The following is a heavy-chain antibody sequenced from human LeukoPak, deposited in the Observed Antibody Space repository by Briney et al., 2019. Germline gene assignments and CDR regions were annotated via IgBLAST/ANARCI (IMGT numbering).Heavy chain of an antibody. V-gene: IGHV4-59*08. CDR1: GGPISSYF. D-gene: IGHD2-15*01. CDR2: VYYGDST. J-gene: IGHJ3*01. CDR3: ARHRGGFDL. Sequence: SETLSLTCAVSGGPISSYFWSWIRQPPGKGLEWIGYVYYGDSTKYNPSLKSRVTISVDKSKNNFSLRLSSVAAADTAVYYCARHRGGFDLWGQGTMVTVSS.